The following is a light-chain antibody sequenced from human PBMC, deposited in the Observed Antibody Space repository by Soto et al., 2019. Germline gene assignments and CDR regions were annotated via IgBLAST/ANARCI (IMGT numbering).Light chain of an antibody. CDR3: SSYTSSTAYV. CDR2: EVS. V-gene: IGLV2-14*01. CDR1: SSDVGGYNY. Sequence: QSALTQPASVSGSHGQSITISCTGTSSDVGGYNYVSWYQLHPGKAPKLMVYEVSNRPSGVSNRFSGSKSGNTASLTISGLQAEDEADYYCSSYTSSTAYVFGTGTNLTVL. J-gene: IGLJ1*01.